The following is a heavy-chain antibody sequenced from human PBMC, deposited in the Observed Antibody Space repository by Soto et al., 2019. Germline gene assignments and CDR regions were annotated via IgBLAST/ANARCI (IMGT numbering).Heavy chain of an antibody. V-gene: IGHV3-23*01. CDR2: ITNSGDST. D-gene: IGHD3-10*01. CDR1: GFTFSSYA. Sequence: GGSLRLSCAASGFTFSSYAMNWVRQAPGKGLEWVSAITNSGDSTSYADSVKGRFTISRDNAKNTLYLQMNSLRAEDTAVYYCARGFGFGSFKRDDAFDIWGQGTMVTVSS. J-gene: IGHJ3*02. CDR3: ARGFGFGSFKRDDAFDI.